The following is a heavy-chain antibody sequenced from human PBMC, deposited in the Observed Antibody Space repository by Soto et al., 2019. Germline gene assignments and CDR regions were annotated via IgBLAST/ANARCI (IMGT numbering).Heavy chain of an antibody. CDR1: GFSFSSYW. Sequence: GGSLRLSCAASGFSFSSYWMSWVRQAPGKGLEWVVSIKHDAGETYYLDSVKGRFTVSRDNAKNSLYLQMDSLRVEDTAMYYFARVVVKRSYQDFRSAALFCGQAILVTVSS. CDR3: ARVVVKRSYQDFRSAALF. CDR2: IKHDAGET. D-gene: IGHD3-3*02. V-gene: IGHV3-7*01. J-gene: IGHJ4*02.